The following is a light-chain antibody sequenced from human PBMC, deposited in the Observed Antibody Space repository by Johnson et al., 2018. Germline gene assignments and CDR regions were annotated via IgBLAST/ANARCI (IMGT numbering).Light chain of an antibody. CDR2: ENN. Sequence: QSVLTQPPSVSAAPGQKVTISCSGSSSNIGNNYVSWYQQLPGTAPKLLIYENNKRPSGIPDRFSGSKSGTSATLGIPRLQTGDEADYYCGTWDSSLSAGNVFGTGTKVTGL. CDR3: GTWDSSLSAGNV. J-gene: IGLJ1*01. CDR1: SSNIGNNY. V-gene: IGLV1-51*02.